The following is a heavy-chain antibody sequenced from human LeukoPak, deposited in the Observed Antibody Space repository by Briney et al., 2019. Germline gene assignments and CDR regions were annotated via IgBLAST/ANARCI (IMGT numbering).Heavy chain of an antibody. CDR2: FDPEDGET. CDR1: GYTFNTYG. CDR3: ATDALKWELLNY. V-gene: IGHV1-24*01. D-gene: IGHD1-26*01. J-gene: IGHJ4*02. Sequence: ASVKVSCKASGYTFNTYGISWVRQAPGQGLEWMGGFDPEDGETIYAQKFQGRVTMTEDTSTDTAYMELSSLRSEDTAVYYCATDALKWELLNYWGQGTLVTVSS.